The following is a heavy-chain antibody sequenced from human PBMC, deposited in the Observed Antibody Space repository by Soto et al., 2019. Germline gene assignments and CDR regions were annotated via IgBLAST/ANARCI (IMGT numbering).Heavy chain of an antibody. J-gene: IGHJ4*02. Sequence: GSGTVSCRASGCTFTSNYMHSVRQAPGQGPEWMGIINASGGSTSYTQKHQGRVTMTSDTTTSTIHWEQNSLRSVDTAVYYCARHIDPYSSSSSVDYWGQGTLVTVSS. D-gene: IGHD6-6*01. V-gene: IGHV1-46*01. CDR1: GCTFTSNY. CDR2: INASGGST. CDR3: ARHIDPYSSSSSVDY.